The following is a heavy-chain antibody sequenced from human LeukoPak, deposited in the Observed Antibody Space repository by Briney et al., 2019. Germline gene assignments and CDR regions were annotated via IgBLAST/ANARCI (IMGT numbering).Heavy chain of an antibody. CDR3: ARDLGRGGYPYYYYMDV. CDR2: INPSGGST. J-gene: IGHJ6*03. Sequence: ASVKVPCKASGYTFTSYYMHWVRQAPGQGLEWMGIINPSGGSTSYAQKFQGRVTMTRDTSTSTVYMELSSLRSEDTAVYYCARDLGRGGYPYYYYMDVWGKGTTVTISS. D-gene: IGHD3-22*01. CDR1: GYTFTSYY. V-gene: IGHV1-46*01.